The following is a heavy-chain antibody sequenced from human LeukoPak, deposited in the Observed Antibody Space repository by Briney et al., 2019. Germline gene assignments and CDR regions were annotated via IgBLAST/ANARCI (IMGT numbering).Heavy chain of an antibody. Sequence: PGGSLRLSCAASGFTFSSYAMSWVGQAPGKGLEWVSAISGSGGSTYYADSVKGRFTISRDNSKNMLYLQMNSLRAEDTAVYYCARMGSSWYSNYWGQGTLVTVSS. J-gene: IGHJ4*02. D-gene: IGHD6-13*01. CDR1: GFTFSSYA. CDR2: ISGSGGST. V-gene: IGHV3-23*01. CDR3: ARMGSSWYSNY.